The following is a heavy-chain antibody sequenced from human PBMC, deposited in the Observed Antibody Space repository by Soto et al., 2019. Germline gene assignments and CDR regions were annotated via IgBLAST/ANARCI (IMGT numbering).Heavy chain of an antibody. J-gene: IGHJ6*02. V-gene: IGHV5-10-1*01. D-gene: IGHD2-2*01. Sequence: ESLKISCKGSGYSFTSYWISWVRQMPGKGLEWMGRIDPSDSYTNYSPSFQGHVTISADKSISTAYLQWSSLKASDTAMYYCARQQDIVVVPAARNYYGMDVWGQGTTVTVSS. CDR3: ARQQDIVVVPAARNYYGMDV. CDR1: GYSFTSYW. CDR2: IDPSDSYT.